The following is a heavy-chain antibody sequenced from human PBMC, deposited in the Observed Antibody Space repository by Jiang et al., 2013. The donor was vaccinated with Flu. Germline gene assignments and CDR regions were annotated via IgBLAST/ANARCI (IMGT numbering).Heavy chain of an antibody. V-gene: IGHV4-34*01. CDR3: AAGYYFDN. Sequence: LLKPSETLSLTCAVYGGSFSGYYWSWIRQPPGKGLEWIGEISQSGSTKYNPSLKSRVTISIDTSKNQFSLKLSSATAADTAVYYCAAGYYFDNWGQGTLVTVSS. CDR2: ISQSGST. J-gene: IGHJ4*02. CDR1: GGSFSGYY. D-gene: IGHD1-1*01.